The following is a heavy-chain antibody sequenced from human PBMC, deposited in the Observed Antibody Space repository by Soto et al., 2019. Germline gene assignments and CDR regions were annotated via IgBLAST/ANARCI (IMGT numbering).Heavy chain of an antibody. V-gene: IGHV4-39*01. CDR2: IYYSGRT. Sequence: SETLSLTCIVSGESISSSSYYWGWIRQPPGKGLEWIGSIYYSGRTYYNPSFKSRVTISIDTSKNQFSLKLSSVTATDTAVYYCARQRTTVVTQAYFDHWGQGALVTVSS. J-gene: IGHJ4*02. CDR3: ARQRTTVVTQAYFDH. CDR1: GESISSSSYY. D-gene: IGHD2-21*02.